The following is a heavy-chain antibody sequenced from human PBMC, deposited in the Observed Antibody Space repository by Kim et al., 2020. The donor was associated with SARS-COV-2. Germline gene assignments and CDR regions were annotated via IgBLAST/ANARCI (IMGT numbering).Heavy chain of an antibody. CDR3: ARDRAQVRGEGGLDV. Sequence: GGSLRLSCAASGFTVSSNYMTWVRQALGKGLEWVSVIYVGGGTNYADSVRGRFKISRDKSKNTVHLQMNSLRAEDSGVYYCARDRAQVRGEGGLDVWGQGTTVIVSS. J-gene: IGHJ6*02. CDR2: IYVGGGT. V-gene: IGHV3-66*01. D-gene: IGHD3-10*01. CDR1: GFTVSSNY.